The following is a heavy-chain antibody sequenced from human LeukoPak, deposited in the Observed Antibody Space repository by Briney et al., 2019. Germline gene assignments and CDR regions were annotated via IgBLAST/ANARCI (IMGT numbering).Heavy chain of an antibody. D-gene: IGHD3-10*01. V-gene: IGHV3-23*01. CDR2: ISGSGGST. Sequence: GGSLRLSCAASGFTFSSYAMSWVRQAPGKGLEWVSAISGSGGSTYYADSVKGRFTISRDNSKNTLYLQMNSLRAEDTAVYYCAKGARWFGDLRDAFDIWGQGTMVTVSS. CDR1: GFTFSSYA. CDR3: AKGARWFGDLRDAFDI. J-gene: IGHJ3*02.